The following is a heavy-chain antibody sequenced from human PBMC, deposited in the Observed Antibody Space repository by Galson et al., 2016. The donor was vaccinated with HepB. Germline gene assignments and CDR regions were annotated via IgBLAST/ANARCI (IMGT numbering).Heavy chain of an antibody. D-gene: IGHD3-16*02. Sequence: TLSLTCAVSGGSITSGGYSWSWIRQPPGKGLEWIGYIYHTGTTDYSPSLKNRVTMSVDRSKNQFSLKLTSVTAADTAVYYFARVIRSGRSISNFGDLSPYYYGLDVWGQGTTVTVSS. CDR1: GGSITSGGYS. CDR2: IYHTGTT. V-gene: IGHV4-30-2*01. CDR3: ARVIRSGRSISNFGDLSPYYYGLDV. J-gene: IGHJ6*02.